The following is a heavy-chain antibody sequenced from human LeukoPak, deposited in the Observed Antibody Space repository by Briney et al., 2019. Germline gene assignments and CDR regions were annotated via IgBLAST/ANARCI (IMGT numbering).Heavy chain of an antibody. Sequence: GGSLRLSCAASGFTFSSYEMNWVRQAPGKGLEWVSYISSSGSTIYYADSVKGRFTISRDNSKNTLYLQMNSLGAEDTAVYYCAKGIEISSSVFDYWGQGTLVTVSS. CDR2: ISSSGSTI. D-gene: IGHD6-13*01. CDR3: AKGIEISSSVFDY. V-gene: IGHV3-48*03. CDR1: GFTFSSYE. J-gene: IGHJ4*02.